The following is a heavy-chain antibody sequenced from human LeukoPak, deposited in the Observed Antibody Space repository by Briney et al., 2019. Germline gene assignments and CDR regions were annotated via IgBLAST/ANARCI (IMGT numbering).Heavy chain of an antibody. CDR1: GGTFSSYA. J-gene: IGHJ4*02. CDR2: IIPILGIA. Sequence: SVKVSCKASGGTFSSYAISWVRQAPGQGLEWMGRIIPILGIANYAQKFQGRVTITADKSTSTAYMELSSLRSEGTAVYYCARSIVAAAGTGYFEYWGQGTLVTVFS. CDR3: ARSIVAAAGTGYFEY. V-gene: IGHV1-69*04. D-gene: IGHD6-13*01.